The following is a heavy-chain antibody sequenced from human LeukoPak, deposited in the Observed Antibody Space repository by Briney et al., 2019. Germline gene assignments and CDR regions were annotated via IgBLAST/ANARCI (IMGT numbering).Heavy chain of an antibody. J-gene: IGHJ4*02. CDR3: AKDSRSHCSSTACYGPYFDY. D-gene: IGHD2-2*01. CDR1: VFTISASG. Sequence: PGGSLRLSCAASVFTISASGMSWVRQTSGKGLEWISYISSSGTIIYYADSVKGRFTISRDSAKNSLFLQMNSLRAEDTAVYYCAKDSRSHCSSTACYGPYFDYWGQGTLVTVSS. V-gene: IGHV3-48*01. CDR2: ISSSGTII.